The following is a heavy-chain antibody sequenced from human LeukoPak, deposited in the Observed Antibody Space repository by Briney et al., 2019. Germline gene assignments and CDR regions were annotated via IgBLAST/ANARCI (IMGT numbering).Heavy chain of an antibody. J-gene: IGHJ2*01. D-gene: IGHD1-26*01. CDR3: ARHRVGVTRTPYWYFDL. CDR1: GGSISSSSYY. V-gene: IGHV4-39*01. CDR2: IYYSGST. Sequence: PSETLSLTCTVSGGSISSSSYYWGWIRQPPGKGLEWIGSIYYSGSTYYNPSLKSRVTISVDTSKNQFSLKLSSVTAADTAVYYCARHRVGVTRTPYWYFDLWGRGTLVTVSS.